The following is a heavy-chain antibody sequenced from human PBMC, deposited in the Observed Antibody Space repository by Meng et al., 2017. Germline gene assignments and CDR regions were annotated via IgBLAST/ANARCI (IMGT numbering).Heavy chain of an antibody. CDR2: IKPDGTMT. J-gene: IGHJ5*02. V-gene: IGHV3-74*01. CDR3: ARSDWFDP. Sequence: VRPGEPVGGLVVSGGSLRLSCTASGFTFRNYWMHWVRQAPGKGLVWVSRIKPDGTMTVYADSVKGRFTISRDNAKNTLYLQMNSLRSDDTAVYYCARSDWFDPWGQGTLVTVSS. CDR1: GFTFRNYW.